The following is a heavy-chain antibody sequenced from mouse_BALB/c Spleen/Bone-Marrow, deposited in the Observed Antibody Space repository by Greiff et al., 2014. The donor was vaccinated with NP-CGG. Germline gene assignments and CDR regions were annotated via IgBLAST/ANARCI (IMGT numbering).Heavy chain of an antibody. CDR2: ISSGGSYT. Sequence: DVQLVESGGGLVKPGGSLKLSCAASGFTFSSYAMSWVRQSPEKRLEWVAEISSGGSYTYYPDTVTGRFTISRDNAKNTLYLEMSSVRSEDTAMYYCARGSNYLDYWGQGTALTVSA. J-gene: IGHJ2*01. V-gene: IGHV5-9-4*01. CDR3: ARGSNYLDY. D-gene: IGHD5-1*01. CDR1: GFTFSSYA.